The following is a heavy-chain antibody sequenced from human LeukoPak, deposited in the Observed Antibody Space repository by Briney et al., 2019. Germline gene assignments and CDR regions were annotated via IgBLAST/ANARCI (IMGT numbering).Heavy chain of an antibody. CDR3: ARQIVGRRVFDY. V-gene: IGHV4-59*08. Sequence: SETLSLTCTVSGGSISSYYWSWIRQPPGKGLEWIGYIYYSGSTNYNPSLKSRVTISVDTSKNQFSLKLSSVTVADTAVYYCARQIVGRRVFDYWGQGTLVTVSS. CDR1: GGSISSYY. J-gene: IGHJ4*02. D-gene: IGHD2-15*01. CDR2: IYYSGST.